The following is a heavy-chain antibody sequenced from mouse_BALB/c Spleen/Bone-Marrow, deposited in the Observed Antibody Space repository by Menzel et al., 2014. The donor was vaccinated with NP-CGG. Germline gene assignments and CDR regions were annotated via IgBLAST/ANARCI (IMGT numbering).Heavy chain of an antibody. CDR1: GFAFSSYD. D-gene: IGHD1-1*02. J-gene: IGHJ4*01. CDR2: ISSGGSST. CDR3: ARHGGRAMDY. V-gene: IGHV5-12-1*01. Sequence: EVQLQESGGGLVKPGGSLKLSCEASGFAFSSYDMSWVRQTPEKRLEWVALISSGGSSTYYPDTVKGRFIISRDNAKNTLYLQMSSLKSEDTAMYYCARHGGRAMDYWGQGTSVTVSS.